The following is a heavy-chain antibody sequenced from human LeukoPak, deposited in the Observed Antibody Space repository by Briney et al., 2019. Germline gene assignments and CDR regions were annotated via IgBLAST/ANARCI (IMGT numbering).Heavy chain of an antibody. CDR1: GYTFTGYY. CDR3: ARGAIVVEMATIGPFDY. V-gene: IGHV1-2*06. D-gene: IGHD5-24*01. Sequence: ASVKGSCKASGYTFTGYYMHWVRQAPGQGLEWMRRINPNSGGTNYAQKFQGSVTMTRDTSISTAYMELSRLRSDDTAVYYCARGAIVVEMATIGPFDYWGQGTLVAVSS. CDR2: INPNSGGT. J-gene: IGHJ4*02.